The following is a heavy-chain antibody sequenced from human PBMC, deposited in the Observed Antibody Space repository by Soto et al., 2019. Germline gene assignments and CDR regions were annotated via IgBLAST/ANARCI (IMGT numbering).Heavy chain of an antibody. Sequence: GASVKVSCKASGYTFTSYGISWVRQAPGQGLEWMGWISAYNGNTNYAQKLQGRVTMTTDTSTSTAYMELRSLRSDDTAVYYCARDLALSFVVVVAATRFDYWGQGTLVTVSS. CDR3: ARDLALSFVVVVAATRFDY. D-gene: IGHD2-15*01. V-gene: IGHV1-18*01. CDR2: ISAYNGNT. CDR1: GYTFTSYG. J-gene: IGHJ4*02.